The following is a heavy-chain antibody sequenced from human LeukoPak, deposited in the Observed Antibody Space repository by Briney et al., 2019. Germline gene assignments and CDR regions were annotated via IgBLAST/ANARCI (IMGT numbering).Heavy chain of an antibody. CDR2: IYYSGST. CDR3: ARHPPLSYYYDSSGYYFDY. J-gene: IGHJ4*02. Sequence: SETLSLTCTVSGGSIGSSTYYWVWIRQPPGKGLEWIGSIYYSGSTHYNPSLKSRVTISVDTSKNQFSLKLSSVTAADTAVYYCARHPPLSYYYDSSGYYFDYWGQGTLVTVSS. D-gene: IGHD3-22*01. V-gene: IGHV4-39*01. CDR1: GGSIGSSTYY.